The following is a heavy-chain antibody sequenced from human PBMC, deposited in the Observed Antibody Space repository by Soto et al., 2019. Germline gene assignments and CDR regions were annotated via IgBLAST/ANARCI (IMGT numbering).Heavy chain of an antibody. Sequence: QVQLQESGPGLVKPSQTLSLICTVSGGSIGSSAYYWTWIRQLPGKGLEWIGPIYYSGTPFYNSALKSRITISVYTGRNQFSLKLYSGTAADTAVYYCARDKDGSGSYFDFWGQGTLVTVSP. V-gene: IGHV4-31*03. CDR1: GGSIGSSAYY. CDR3: ARDKDGSGSYFDF. CDR2: IYYSGTP. J-gene: IGHJ4*02. D-gene: IGHD1-26*01.